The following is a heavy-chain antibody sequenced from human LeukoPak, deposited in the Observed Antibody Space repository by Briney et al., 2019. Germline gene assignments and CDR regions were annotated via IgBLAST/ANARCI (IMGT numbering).Heavy chain of an antibody. CDR3: ARGLYCSGTTCYTYFYMDV. Sequence: GGSLRLSCAASGFTFSSYEMNWVRQAPGKGLEWVSYISSSGSTIYYADSVKGRFTISRDNAKTSVYLQMSSLRAEDTALYYCARGLYCSGTTCYTYFYMDVWGKGTTVTVSS. V-gene: IGHV3-48*03. D-gene: IGHD2-15*01. J-gene: IGHJ6*03. CDR2: ISSSGSTI. CDR1: GFTFSSYE.